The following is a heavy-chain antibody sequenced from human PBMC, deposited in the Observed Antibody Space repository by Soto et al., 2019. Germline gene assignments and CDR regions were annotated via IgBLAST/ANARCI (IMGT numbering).Heavy chain of an antibody. CDR1: GYTFTSYA. CDR2: INAGNGNT. D-gene: IGHD3-3*01. V-gene: IGHV1-3*01. J-gene: IGHJ5*02. Sequence: GASVKVSCKASGYTFTSYAMHWVRQAPGQRLEWMGWINAGNGNTKYSQKFQGRVTITRDTSASTAYMELSSLRSEDTAVYYCAREKWDVWSGYYGVFDPWGQGTLVTVSS. CDR3: AREKWDVWSGYYGVFDP.